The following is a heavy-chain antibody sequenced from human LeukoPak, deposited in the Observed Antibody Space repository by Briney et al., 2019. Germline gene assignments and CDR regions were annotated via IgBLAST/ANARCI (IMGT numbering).Heavy chain of an antibody. V-gene: IGHV3-23*01. CDR2: ISGSGGST. D-gene: IGHD6-13*01. CDR3: AKDRGTSWAAAHDY. Sequence: GGSLRLSCAASGFTFSSYAMSWVRQAPGKGLEWVTAISGSGGSTYYADSVKGRFTISRDNSKNTLYLQMNSLRAEDTAVYYCAKDRGTSWAAAHDYWGQGTLVTVSS. CDR1: GFTFSSYA. J-gene: IGHJ4*02.